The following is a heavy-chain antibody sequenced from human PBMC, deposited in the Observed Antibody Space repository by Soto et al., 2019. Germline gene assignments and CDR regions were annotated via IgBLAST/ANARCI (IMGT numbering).Heavy chain of an antibody. J-gene: IGHJ3*02. CDR1: GGSISSSSYY. CDR3: ATSPATDLNAFDI. V-gene: IGHV4-39*01. CDR2: IYYIGST. D-gene: IGHD2-15*01. Sequence: QLQLQESGPGLVKPSETLSLTCTVSGGSISSSSYYWGWIRQPPGKGLEWIGSIYYIGSTYYNPSLKSRVTISVDTSKNQFSLKLSSVTAADTAVYYCATSPATDLNAFDIWGQGTMVTVSS.